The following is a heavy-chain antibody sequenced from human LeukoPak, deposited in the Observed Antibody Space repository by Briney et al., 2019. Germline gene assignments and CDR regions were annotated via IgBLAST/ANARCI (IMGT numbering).Heavy chain of an antibody. Sequence: ASVKVSCKASGYTFTGYYIHWVRQAPGQGLEWMGWINPNSGGTNYAQKFQGRVTMTRDMSTSTVYMELSSLRSEDTAVYYCALEPWTTYYFDYWGQGTLVTVSS. CDR3: ALEPWTTYYFDY. J-gene: IGHJ4*02. CDR2: INPNSGGT. D-gene: IGHD1-14*01. V-gene: IGHV1-2*02. CDR1: GYTFTGYY.